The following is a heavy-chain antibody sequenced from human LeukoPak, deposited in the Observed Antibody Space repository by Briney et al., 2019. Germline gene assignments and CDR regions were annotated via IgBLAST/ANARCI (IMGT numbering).Heavy chain of an antibody. CDR3: ARDQGEFIAAAPDAFDI. J-gene: IGHJ3*02. Sequence: GGSLRLSCAASGFTFSAYAMHWVRQAPGRGLEWVAVISYDGSNIFYADSVKGRFTISRDNAKNSLYLQMNSLRAEDTAVYYCARDQGEFIAAAPDAFDIWGQGTMVTVSS. V-gene: IGHV3-30*03. CDR2: ISYDGSNI. CDR1: GFTFSAYA. D-gene: IGHD6-13*01.